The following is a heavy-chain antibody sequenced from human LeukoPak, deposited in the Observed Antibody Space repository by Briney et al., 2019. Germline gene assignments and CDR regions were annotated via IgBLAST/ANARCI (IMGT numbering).Heavy chain of an antibody. V-gene: IGHV3-23*01. Sequence: GGSLRLSCAASGFTFSSYAMSWVRQAPGKGLEWVSTIKGGSGSTYYADAVRGRVTISRDNSNNTLYLQMNSLRAEDTAVYNCARDLSIVPPPRFDYWGQGTLVSVSS. CDR1: GFTFSSYA. J-gene: IGHJ4*02. D-gene: IGHD2-2*01. CDR2: IKGGSGST. CDR3: ARDLSIVPPPRFDY.